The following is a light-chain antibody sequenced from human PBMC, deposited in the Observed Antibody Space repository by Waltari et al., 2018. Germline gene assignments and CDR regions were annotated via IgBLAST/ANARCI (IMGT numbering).Light chain of an antibody. CDR2: DAS. J-gene: IGKJ2*01. CDR1: QSVTSSH. CDR3: QQYGSPPNT. Sequence: ELVLTQSPGTLSLSPGDGATLSCRASQSVTSSHLAWYQQRPGQPPKLLIYDASSRDAGIPDRFSGSVSGSDFTLTISRLEPEDFAVYYCQQYGSPPNTFGQGTKLEIK. V-gene: IGKV3-20*01.